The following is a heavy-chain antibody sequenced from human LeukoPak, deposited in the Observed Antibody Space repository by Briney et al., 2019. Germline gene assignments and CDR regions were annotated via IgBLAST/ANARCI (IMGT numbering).Heavy chain of an antibody. V-gene: IGHV1-8*01. Sequence: ASVKVSCKASGYTFTSYDINWVRQATGQGLEWMGWMNPNSGNTGYAQKFQGRVTMTRNTSISTAYMELSSLRSEDTAVYYCARDSDYYEGKQDYWGQGTLVTVSS. J-gene: IGHJ4*02. CDR1: GYTFTSYD. CDR2: MNPNSGNT. D-gene: IGHD3-22*01. CDR3: ARDSDYYEGKQDY.